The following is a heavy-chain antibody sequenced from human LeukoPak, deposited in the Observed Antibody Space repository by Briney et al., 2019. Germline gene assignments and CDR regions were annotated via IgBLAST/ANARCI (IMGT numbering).Heavy chain of an antibody. V-gene: IGHV3-48*01. J-gene: IGHJ6*03. CDR3: ARESPTITMVRGVMSHYYYMDV. CDR1: GFTFSTYG. D-gene: IGHD3-10*01. CDR2: ISGSGGST. Sequence: GGSLRLSCAASGFTFSTYGMHWVRQAPGKGLEWVSAISGSGGSTYYADSVKGRFTISRDNAKNSLYLQMNSLRAEDTAVYYCARESPTITMVRGVMSHYYYMDVWGKGTTVTVSS.